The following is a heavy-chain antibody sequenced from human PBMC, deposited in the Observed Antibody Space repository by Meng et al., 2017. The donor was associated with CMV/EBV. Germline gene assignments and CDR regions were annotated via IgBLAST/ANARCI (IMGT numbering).Heavy chain of an antibody. J-gene: IGHJ3*02. CDR3: ARESVVIQALGRAFDI. Sequence: GGSLRLSCAASGFTFSSYAMHWVRQAPGKGLEWVAVISYDGSNKYYADSVKGRFTISRDNAKNSLYLQMNSLRAEDTAVYYCARESVVIQALGRAFDIWGQGTMVTVSS. V-gene: IGHV3-30-3*01. CDR2: ISYDGSNK. D-gene: IGHD2-2*01. CDR1: GFTFSSYA.